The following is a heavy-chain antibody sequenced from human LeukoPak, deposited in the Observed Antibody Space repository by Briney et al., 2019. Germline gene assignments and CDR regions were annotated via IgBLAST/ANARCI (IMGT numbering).Heavy chain of an antibody. CDR2: ISWNSGSI. CDR3: AKVDAKSGGAFDI. CDR1: GFTFDDYA. V-gene: IGHV3-9*01. J-gene: IGHJ3*02. Sequence: SGGSLRLSCAASGFTFDDYAMHWVRQAPGKGLEWVSGISWNSGSIGYADSVKGRFTISRDNAKISLYLQMNSLRAEDTALYYCAKVDAKSGGAFDIWGQGTMVTVSS.